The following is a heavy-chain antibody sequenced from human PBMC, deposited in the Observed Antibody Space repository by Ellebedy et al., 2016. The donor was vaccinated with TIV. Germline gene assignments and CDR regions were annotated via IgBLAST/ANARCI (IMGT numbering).Heavy chain of an antibody. CDR1: GFTFSSYA. J-gene: IGHJ4*02. D-gene: IGHD2-2*01. V-gene: IGHV3-23*01. CDR2: ITGSDDSP. CDR3: ATGWSGYY. Sequence: GESLKISCAATGFTFSSYAMNWVRQAPGKGLEWVSGITGSDDSPYYADSVKARFTISRDNSKNTLYLQMDSLSPEDTAVYYCATGWSGYYWGQGTLVTVSS.